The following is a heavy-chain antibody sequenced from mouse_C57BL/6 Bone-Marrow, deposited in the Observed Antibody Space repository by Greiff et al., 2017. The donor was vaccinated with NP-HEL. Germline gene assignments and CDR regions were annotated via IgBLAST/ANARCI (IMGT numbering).Heavy chain of an antibody. D-gene: IGHD1-1*01. CDR2: IYPRSGNT. Sequence: VQRVESGAELARPGASVKLSCKASGYTFTSYGISWVKQRTGQGLEWIGEIYPRSGNTYYNEKFKGKATLTADKSSSTAYMELRSLTSEDSAVYFCARRGPFITTVVAPDYWGQGTTLTVSS. CDR1: GYTFTSYG. CDR3: ARRGPFITTVVAPDY. J-gene: IGHJ2*01. V-gene: IGHV1-81*01.